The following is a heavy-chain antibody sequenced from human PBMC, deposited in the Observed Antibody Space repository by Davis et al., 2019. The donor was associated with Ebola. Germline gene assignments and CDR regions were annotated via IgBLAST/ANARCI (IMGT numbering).Heavy chain of an antibody. CDR3: ARDLIWGYGVPIDY. CDR1: GFTFSSYS. J-gene: IGHJ4*02. Sequence: GESLKISCAASGFTFSSYSMNWVRQAPGKGLEWVSYISSSSSTIYYADSVKGRFTISRDNAKNSLYLQMNSLRDEDTAVYYCARDLIWGYGVPIDYWGQGTLVTVSS. CDR2: ISSSSSTI. V-gene: IGHV3-48*02. D-gene: IGHD4-17*01.